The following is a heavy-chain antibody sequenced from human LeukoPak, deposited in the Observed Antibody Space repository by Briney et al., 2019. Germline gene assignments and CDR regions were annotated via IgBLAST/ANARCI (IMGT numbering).Heavy chain of an antibody. Sequence: GGSLRLSCAASGFTFSSYWMHWVRQAPGKGLVWVSRINSDGSSTSYADSVKGRFTISRDNAKNTLYLQMNSLRAEDTAVYYCARVGPGGVTRDWYFDPWGRGTLVTVSS. J-gene: IGHJ2*01. CDR1: GFTFSSYW. V-gene: IGHV3-74*01. D-gene: IGHD4-11*01. CDR2: INSDGSST. CDR3: ARVGPGGVTRDWYFDP.